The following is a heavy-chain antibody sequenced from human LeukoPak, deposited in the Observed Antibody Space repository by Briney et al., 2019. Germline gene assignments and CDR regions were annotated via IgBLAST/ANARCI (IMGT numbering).Heavy chain of an antibody. D-gene: IGHD1-20*01. CDR2: LYHSGST. CDR3: ARAGIIGTTQDY. J-gene: IGHJ4*02. V-gene: IGHV4-59*01. CDR1: GGSISSYY. Sequence: SETLSLTCTVSGGSISSYYWSWIRQHPGKGLEWIGYLYHSGSTSYNPSLESRVTISVDTSKNQFSLKLRSVTAADTAVYYCARAGIIGTTQDYWGQGTLVTVSS.